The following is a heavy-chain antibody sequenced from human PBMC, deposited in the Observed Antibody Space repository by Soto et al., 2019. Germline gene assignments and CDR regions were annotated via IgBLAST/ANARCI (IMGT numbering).Heavy chain of an antibody. CDR1: GYTFTIYY. Sequence: GASVKVSCKASGYTFTIYYMHWVRQAHGQGLEWMGIINPSGGSTSYAQKFQGRVTMTRDTSTSTVYMELSSLRSEDTAVYYCAREEASYYDSSGHRGMDVWGQGTTVTVSS. CDR3: AREEASYYDSSGHRGMDV. V-gene: IGHV1-46*01. D-gene: IGHD3-22*01. J-gene: IGHJ6*02. CDR2: INPSGGST.